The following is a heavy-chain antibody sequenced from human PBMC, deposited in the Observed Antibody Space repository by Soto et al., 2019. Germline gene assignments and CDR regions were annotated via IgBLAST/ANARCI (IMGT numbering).Heavy chain of an antibody. CDR2: IGYDGSNK. CDR3: ARDRLGLDY. Sequence: QVQLVESGGGVVQPGRSLRLSCAASGFTFGSYGMHWVRQAPGKGLEWVAVIGYDGSNKYYADSVKGRFTISRDNSKNTLYLQMNSLRAEDTAVYYCARDRLGLDYWGQGTLVTVSS. CDR1: GFTFGSYG. J-gene: IGHJ4*02. V-gene: IGHV3-33*01. D-gene: IGHD3-16*01.